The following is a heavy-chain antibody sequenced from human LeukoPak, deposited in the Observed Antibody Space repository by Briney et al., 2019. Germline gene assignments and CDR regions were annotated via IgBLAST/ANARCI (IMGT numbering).Heavy chain of an antibody. D-gene: IGHD6-19*01. J-gene: IGHJ4*02. CDR2: ISTYNGDT. V-gene: IGHV1-18*01. CDR1: GYTFTRYA. CDR3: ARDPSNTSGWYIYFDY. Sequence: GASVKVSCKTSGYTFTRYAITWVRQAPGQGLEWMGWISTYNGDTKYAQKLQGRVTMTTDTSTSTAYMELRSLTSDDTAVYYCARDPSNTSGWYIYFDYWGQGTLVTVSS.